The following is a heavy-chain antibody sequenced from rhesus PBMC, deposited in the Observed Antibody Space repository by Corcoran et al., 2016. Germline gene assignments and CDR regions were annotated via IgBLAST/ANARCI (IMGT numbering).Heavy chain of an antibody. CDR2: IRNKANGGIT. V-gene: IGHV3-116*02. CDR1: GFTFSDYY. Sequence: EVRLVESGGGLVQPGGSLRLSCAASGFTFSDYYMTWVRQAPGKGPEWVGFIRNKANGGITEYAASVKGRFTISRDDSKSIASLQMNSLKTEDTAVYYCARGYCTSTTCYSGPRDYWGQGVLVTVSS. CDR3: ARGYCTSTTCYSGPRDY. D-gene: IGHD2-2*01. J-gene: IGHJ4*01.